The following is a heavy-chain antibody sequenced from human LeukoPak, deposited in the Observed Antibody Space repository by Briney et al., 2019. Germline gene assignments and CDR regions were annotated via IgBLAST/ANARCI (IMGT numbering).Heavy chain of an antibody. CDR1: GYTFTGYY. CDR2: INPNSGGT. D-gene: IGHD6-13*01. V-gene: IGHV1-2*02. J-gene: IGHJ4*02. CDR3: ARVTYSSSLFDY. Sequence: VASVKVSCKASGYTFTGYYMHWVRQAPGQGLEWMGWINPNSGGTNYARKFQGRVTMTRDTSISTAYMELSRLRSDDTAVYYCARVTYSSSLFDYWGQGTLVTVSS.